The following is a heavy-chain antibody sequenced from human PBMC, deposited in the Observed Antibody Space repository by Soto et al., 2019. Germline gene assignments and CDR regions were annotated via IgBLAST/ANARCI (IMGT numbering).Heavy chain of an antibody. J-gene: IGHJ4*02. CDR3: AKVPGAVALYFDY. D-gene: IGHD6-19*01. CDR2: ISYDGSNK. Sequence: GGSLRLSCAASGFTFSSYGMHWVRQAPGKGLEWVAVISYDGSNKYYADSVKGRFTISRDNSKNTLYLQMNSLRAEDTAVYYCAKVPGAVALYFDYWGQGTLVTVSS. V-gene: IGHV3-30*18. CDR1: GFTFSSYG.